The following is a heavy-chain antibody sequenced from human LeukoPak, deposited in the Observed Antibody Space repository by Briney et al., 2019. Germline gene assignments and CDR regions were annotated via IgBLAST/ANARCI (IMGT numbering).Heavy chain of an antibody. D-gene: IGHD3-3*01. CDR1: GGSISSGGYY. CDR2: IYYSGST. Sequence: SETLSLTCTVSGGSISSGGYYWSWIRQHPGKGLEWIGYIYYSGSTYYNPSLKSRVTISVDTSKNQFSLKLSSVTAADTAVYYCARSRFLEWLSPLGFDYWGQGTLVTVSS. V-gene: IGHV4-31*03. J-gene: IGHJ4*02. CDR3: ARSRFLEWLSPLGFDY.